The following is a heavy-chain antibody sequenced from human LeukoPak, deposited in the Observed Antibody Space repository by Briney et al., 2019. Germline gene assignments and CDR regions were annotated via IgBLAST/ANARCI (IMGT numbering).Heavy chain of an antibody. V-gene: IGHV4-59*01. D-gene: IGHD3-10*01. CDR2: IYYSGST. J-gene: IGHJ4*02. CDR3: ARDYYGSGSLGFYFDY. CDR1: GGSISSYY. Sequence: PSETLSLTCTVSGGSISSYYWSWIRQPPGKGLEWIGYIYYSGSTNYNPSLKSRVTISVDTSKNQFSLKLSSVTAADTAVYYCARDYYGSGSLGFYFDYWGQGTLVTVSS.